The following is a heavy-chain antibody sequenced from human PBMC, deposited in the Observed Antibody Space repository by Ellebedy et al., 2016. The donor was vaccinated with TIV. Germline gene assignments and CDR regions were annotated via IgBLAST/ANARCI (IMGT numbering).Heavy chain of an antibody. D-gene: IGHD5-18*01. V-gene: IGHV5-51*01. CDR3: ARERGYSYAYGEY. CDR1: GYSFSHYW. Sequence: GESLKISCKGSGYSFSHYWIGWVRQMPGKGLEWMGIIYPGDSTTSYSPSFQGHVTISVDKSISTAYLQWSSLKASDTAMYYCARERGYSYAYGEYWGQGTLVTVSS. J-gene: IGHJ4*02. CDR2: IYPGDSTT.